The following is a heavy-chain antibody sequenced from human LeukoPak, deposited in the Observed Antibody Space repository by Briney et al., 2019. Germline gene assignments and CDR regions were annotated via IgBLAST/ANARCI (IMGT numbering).Heavy chain of an antibody. Sequence: WINPDSGGTNYAQKFQGRVTMTRDTSINTAYMELSRLSSDDTAVYYCARSSGTYPDFDSWGQGTLVTVSS. CDR3: ARSSGTYPDFDS. CDR2: INPDSGGT. D-gene: IGHD1-1*01. J-gene: IGHJ4*02. V-gene: IGHV1-2*02.